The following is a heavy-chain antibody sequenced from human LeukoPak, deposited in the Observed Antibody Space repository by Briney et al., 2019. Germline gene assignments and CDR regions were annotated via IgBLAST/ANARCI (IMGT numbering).Heavy chain of an antibody. CDR1: GFTFSSYG. V-gene: IGHV3-23*01. CDR2: ISGSGGST. J-gene: IGHJ4*02. CDR3: AKARGLGGGYYFDY. D-gene: IGHD3-10*01. Sequence: GGSLRLSCAASGFTFSSYGMSWVRQAPGKGLEWVSAISGSGGSTYYADSVKGRFTISRDNSKNTLYLQMNSLRAEDTAVYYCAKARGLGGGYYFDYWGQGTLVTVSS.